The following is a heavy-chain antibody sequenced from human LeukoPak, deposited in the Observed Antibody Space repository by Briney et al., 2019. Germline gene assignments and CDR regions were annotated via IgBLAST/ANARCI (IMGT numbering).Heavy chain of an antibody. CDR2: IIPILGIA. J-gene: IGHJ5*02. CDR1: GGTFSSYA. D-gene: IGHD2-2*01. Sequence: SVKVSCKTSGGTFSSYAISWVRQAPGQGLEWMGRIIPILGIANYAQKFQGRVTITADKSTSTAYMELSSLRSEDTAVYYCAREIGEYCSSTSCRILNWFDPWGQGTLVTVSS. CDR3: AREIGEYCSSTSCRILNWFDP. V-gene: IGHV1-69*04.